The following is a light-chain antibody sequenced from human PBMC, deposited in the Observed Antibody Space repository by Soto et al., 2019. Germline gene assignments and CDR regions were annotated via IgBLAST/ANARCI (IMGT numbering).Light chain of an antibody. Sequence: QSALTQPASVSGSPGQSITISCTGTSSDVGGYNYVCWYQQHPGKAPKLMISEVSNRPSGVSNRFSGYKSGNTAYLTISGLQAEDEADYYCSSFASINTGVFGGGTKLTVL. V-gene: IGLV2-14*01. J-gene: IGLJ3*02. CDR2: EVS. CDR3: SSFASINTGV. CDR1: SSDVGGYNY.